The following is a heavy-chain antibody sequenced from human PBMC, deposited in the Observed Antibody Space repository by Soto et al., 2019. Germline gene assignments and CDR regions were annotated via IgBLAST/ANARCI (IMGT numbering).Heavy chain of an antibody. Sequence: QVQLAQSGAEERKPGASVKVSCEATGYTFTAYDMHWVRQAPGQRLEWMGWINPANGNTKYSQKFQGRLTITSDTSANTGYMELNSLTSEDTAMYYCTRSAISPYGGLIGPFDYWGQGNLVTVSS. CDR2: INPANGNT. D-gene: IGHD3-16*02. J-gene: IGHJ4*02. CDR3: TRSAISPYGGLIGPFDY. V-gene: IGHV1-3*05. CDR1: GYTFTAYD.